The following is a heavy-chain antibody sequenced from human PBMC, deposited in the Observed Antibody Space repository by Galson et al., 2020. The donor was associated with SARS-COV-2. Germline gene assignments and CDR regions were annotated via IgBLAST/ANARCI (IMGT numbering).Heavy chain of an antibody. D-gene: IGHD3-10*01. CDR3: ARQIWFGEPLDY. V-gene: IGHV3-30*04. Sequence: GGSLRLSCAASGFTFSSYAMHWVRQAPGKGLEWVAVISYDGSNKYYADSVKGRFTISRDNSKNTLYLQMNSLRAEDTAVYYCARQIWFGEPLDYWGQGTLVTVSS. J-gene: IGHJ4*02. CDR2: ISYDGSNK. CDR1: GFTFSSYA.